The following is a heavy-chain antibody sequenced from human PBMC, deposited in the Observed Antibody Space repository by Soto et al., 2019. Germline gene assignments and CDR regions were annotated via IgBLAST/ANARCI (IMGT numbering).Heavy chain of an antibody. Sequence: ASVKVSCKASGYTFTSYAMHWVRQAPGQRLEWMGWINAGNGNTKYSQKFQGRVTITRDTSASTAYMELSSLRSEDTAMYYCVRNAVWRSSSVSHYYYYMDVWGKGATVTVSS. V-gene: IGHV1-3*01. J-gene: IGHJ6*03. CDR1: GYTFTSYA. D-gene: IGHD6-6*01. CDR3: VRNAVWRSSSVSHYYYYMDV. CDR2: INAGNGNT.